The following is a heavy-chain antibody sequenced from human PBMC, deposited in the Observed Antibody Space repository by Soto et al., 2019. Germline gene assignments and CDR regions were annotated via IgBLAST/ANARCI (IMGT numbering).Heavy chain of an antibody. V-gene: IGHV2-70*04. CDR3: ARPSLAAAGNDAFDI. CDR1: GFSLSTSGMR. D-gene: IGHD6-13*01. J-gene: IGHJ3*02. CDR2: IDWDDDK. Sequence: SGPTLVNPTQTLTLTCTFSGFSLSTSGMRVSWSRQPPGKALEWLARIDWDDDKFYSTSLKTRLTISKDTSKNQVVLTMTNMDPVDTATYXCARPSLAAAGNDAFDIWGQGTMVTVSS.